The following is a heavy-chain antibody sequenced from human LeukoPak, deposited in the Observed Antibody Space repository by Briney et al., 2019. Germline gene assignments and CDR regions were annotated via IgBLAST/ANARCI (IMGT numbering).Heavy chain of an antibody. J-gene: IGHJ4*02. CDR3: ARESTEERPGC. Sequence: GGSLRLSCAASGFTLSDYHMNWVRQAPGKGLEWISYISHDSSSMYYVDSVKGRFTISRDDAKNSLYLQMSSLRAEDTAVYYCARESTEERPGCWGQGTLVTVSS. D-gene: IGHD1-1*01. V-gene: IGHV3-48*04. CDR1: GFTLSDYH. CDR2: ISHDSSSM.